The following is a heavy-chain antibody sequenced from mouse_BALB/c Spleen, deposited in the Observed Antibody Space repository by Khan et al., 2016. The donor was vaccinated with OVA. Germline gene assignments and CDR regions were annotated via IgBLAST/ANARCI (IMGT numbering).Heavy chain of an antibody. CDR3: ARSPYGNFGY. CDR2: ISSDGDYT. CDR1: GFTFSTYA. J-gene: IGHJ3*02. D-gene: IGHD2-1*01. V-gene: IGHV5-9-3*01. Sequence: EVQLQESGGGLVKPGGSLKLSCEVSGFTFSTYAMSWVRQNSEKRLEWVASISSDGDYTFYLDSVKGRFTISRDNAKNTLYLEMSGLRSDDTAMFYCARSPYGNFGYWGQGTLVTVSA.